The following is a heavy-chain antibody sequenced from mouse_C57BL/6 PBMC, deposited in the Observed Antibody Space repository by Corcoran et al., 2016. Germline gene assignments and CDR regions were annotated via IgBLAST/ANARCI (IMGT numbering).Heavy chain of an antibody. CDR3: ASSFQGS. J-gene: IGHJ2*01. CDR2: INPNNGGT. Sequence: EVQLQQSGPELVKPGASVKISCKASGYTFTDYYMNWVKQSHGKSLEWIGDINPNNGGTSYNQKFKGKATLTVDKSSSTAYMELRSLTSEDSAVYYCASSFQGSWGQGTTLTVSS. D-gene: IGHD1-1*01. V-gene: IGHV1-26*01. CDR1: GYTFTDYY.